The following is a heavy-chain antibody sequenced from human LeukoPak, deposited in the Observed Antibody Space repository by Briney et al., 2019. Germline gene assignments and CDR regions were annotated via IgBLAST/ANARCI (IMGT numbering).Heavy chain of an antibody. Sequence: ASVKVSCKASGGTFNSYAISWVRQAPGQGLEWMGWMNPNSGNTGYGQKFQGRVTITRNTSISTAYMELSSLRSEDTAVYYCARGGWFGEFPYYMDVWGKGTTVTVSS. CDR3: ARGGWFGEFPYYMDV. D-gene: IGHD3-10*01. V-gene: IGHV1-8*03. J-gene: IGHJ6*03. CDR2: MNPNSGNT. CDR1: GGTFNSYA.